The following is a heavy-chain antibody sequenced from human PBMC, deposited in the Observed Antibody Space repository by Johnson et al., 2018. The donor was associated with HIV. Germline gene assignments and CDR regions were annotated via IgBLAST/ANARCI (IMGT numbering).Heavy chain of an antibody. CDR2: IGTAGDT. D-gene: IGHD3-10*01. V-gene: IGHV3-13*01. CDR1: GFTFSSYD. J-gene: IGHJ3*02. CDR3: ARDRRGSGAFDI. Sequence: VQLVESGGGLVQPGGSLRLSCAASGFTFSSYDMHWVRQATGKGLEWVSAIGTAGDTYYPGSVTGRFTISRENAKNSLYLQMNSLRAGDTAVYYCARDRRGSGAFDIWGQGTMVTVSS.